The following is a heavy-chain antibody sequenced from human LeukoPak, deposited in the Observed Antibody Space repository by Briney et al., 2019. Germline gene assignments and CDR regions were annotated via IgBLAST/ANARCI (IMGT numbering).Heavy chain of an antibody. V-gene: IGHV4-59*01. J-gene: IGHJ4*02. CDR1: GGSISSYY. Sequence: PSETLSLTCTVSGGSISSYYWSWIRQPPGKGLEWIGYIYYSGSTNYNPSLKSRVTISVDTSKNQFSLKLSSVTAADTAVYYCARGSYYYDSSGYPSRPYFDYWGQGTWSPSPQ. CDR3: ARGSYYYDSSGYPSRPYFDY. CDR2: IYYSGST. D-gene: IGHD3-22*01.